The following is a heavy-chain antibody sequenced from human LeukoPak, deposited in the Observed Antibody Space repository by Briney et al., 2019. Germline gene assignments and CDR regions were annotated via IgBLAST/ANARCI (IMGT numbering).Heavy chain of an antibody. CDR2: INPNSGGT. J-gene: IGHJ5*02. V-gene: IGHV1-2*02. CDR1: GYTFTGYY. Sequence: ASVKVSCKASGYTFTGYYMHWVRQAPGQGLEWMGWINPNSGGTNYAQKFQGRVTMTRDTSISTAYMELSRLRSDVTAVYYCARDTQFIAVAEVDAWGQGTLVTVSS. D-gene: IGHD6-19*01. CDR3: ARDTQFIAVAEVDA.